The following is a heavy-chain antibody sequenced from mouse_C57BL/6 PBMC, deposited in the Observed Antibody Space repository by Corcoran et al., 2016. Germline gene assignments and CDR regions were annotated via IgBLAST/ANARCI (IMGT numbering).Heavy chain of an antibody. V-gene: IGHV8-12*01. CDR1: GFSLSTSGMG. CDR3: ARWDSSGFPFAY. J-gene: IGHJ3*01. CDR2: IYWDDDK. D-gene: IGHD3-2*02. Sequence: QVTLKESGPGILQSSQNLSLTCSFSGFSLSTSGMGVSWIRQPSGKGLEWLAHIYWDDDKRYNPSLKSRLTISKDTSRNQVFLKITSVDTADTATYYCARWDSSGFPFAYWGQGTLVTVSA.